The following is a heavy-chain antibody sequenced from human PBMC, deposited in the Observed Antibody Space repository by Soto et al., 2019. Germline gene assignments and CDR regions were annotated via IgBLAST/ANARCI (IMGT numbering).Heavy chain of an antibody. D-gene: IGHD1-26*01. CDR3: ARELGATTDYFDY. CDR2: IYYSGST. Sequence: SETLSLTCTVSGGSISSYYWSWIRQPPGKGLEWIGYIYYSGSTNYNPSLKSRVTISVDTSKNQFSLKLSSVTAADTAVYYCARELGATTDYFDYWGQGTLVTVSS. V-gene: IGHV4-59*01. CDR1: GGSISSYY. J-gene: IGHJ4*02.